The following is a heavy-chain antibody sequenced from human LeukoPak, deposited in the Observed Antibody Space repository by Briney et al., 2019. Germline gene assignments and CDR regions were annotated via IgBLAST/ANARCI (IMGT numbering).Heavy chain of an antibody. D-gene: IGHD2-21*02. J-gene: IGHJ5*02. CDR1: GYFIRSGFY. CDR3: ARARRYCGGDCAAGWFDP. V-gene: IGHV4-38-2*02. Sequence: SETLSLTCTVSGYFIRSGFYWGWIRQPPGKGLEWIGSFYHSGSTYYNPSLESRVTISLDTSKNQLSLKLSSVTAADTAVYYCARARRYCGGDCAAGWFDPWGQGTLVTVSS. CDR2: FYHSGST.